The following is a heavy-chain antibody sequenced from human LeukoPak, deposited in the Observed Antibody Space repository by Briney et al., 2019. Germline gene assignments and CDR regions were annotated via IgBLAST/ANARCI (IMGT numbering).Heavy chain of an antibody. Sequence: GGSLRLSCAASGFNFMNFGMHWVRQAPGKGLDWVAVIRYDGSFIYYADSVRGRFIIPRDNAKNTLYLQMNSVRAEDTAIYYCAKVVQYTASTGTGLASWGQGTLVTVSS. CDR1: GFNFMNFG. V-gene: IGHV3-30*02. J-gene: IGHJ4*02. CDR2: IRYDGSFI. D-gene: IGHD6-13*01. CDR3: AKVVQYTASTGTGLAS.